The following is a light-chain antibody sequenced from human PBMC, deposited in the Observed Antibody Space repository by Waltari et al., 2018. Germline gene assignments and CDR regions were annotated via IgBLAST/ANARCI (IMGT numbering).Light chain of an antibody. CDR3: ATWSGSLRGVV. V-gene: IGLV1-51*01. CDR1: GSNIGNNP. J-gene: IGLJ2*01. Sequence: QSVLTQPPSVSAAPGQKVTISCSGSGSNIGNNPVSWYQQVPGTAPKLLIYDKNQRPSWIPDLFSCSQSGTSATLGITGLQTGDAADYYCATWSGSLRGVVFGGGTKLTVL. CDR2: DKN.